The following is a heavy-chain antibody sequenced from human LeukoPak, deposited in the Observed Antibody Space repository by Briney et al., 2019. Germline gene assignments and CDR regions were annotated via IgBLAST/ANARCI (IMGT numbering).Heavy chain of an antibody. D-gene: IGHD2-2*01. Sequence: PGGSLRLSCAASGFTFSSYGLHWVRQAPGKGLEWVAFIRYDGSNKYYADSVKGRFTISRDNSKNTLYLQMNSLRAEDTAVYYCAKERGYYCSSISCRERFFDYWGQGTLVTVSS. CDR2: IRYDGSNK. CDR3: AKERGYYCSSISCRERFFDY. V-gene: IGHV3-30*02. CDR1: GFTFSSYG. J-gene: IGHJ4*02.